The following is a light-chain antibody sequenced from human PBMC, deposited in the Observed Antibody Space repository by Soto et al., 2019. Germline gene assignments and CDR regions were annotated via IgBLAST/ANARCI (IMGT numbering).Light chain of an antibody. CDR1: QSIATN. Sequence: DIQMTQSPSSLSASVGDRVTITCRASQSIATNLNWYQQKPGNGPKLLIYAASRLHSGVPSRFSGDGSGTVFILSIGSLQPEDFATYYCQQSYSILTFGGGTKLEMK. J-gene: IGKJ4*01. V-gene: IGKV1-39*01. CDR3: QQSYSILT. CDR2: AAS.